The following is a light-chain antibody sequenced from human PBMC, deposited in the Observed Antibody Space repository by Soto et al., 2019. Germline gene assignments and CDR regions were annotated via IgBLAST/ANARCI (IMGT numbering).Light chain of an antibody. J-gene: IGKJ1*01. CDR2: DAS. CDR3: QQYNSYSPWT. V-gene: IGKV1-5*01. CDR1: ESVSGW. Sequence: DIQMTQSPSTLSASVGDRVTITCRASESVSGWLAWYQQKPGKAPKLLIYDASTLESGVPLRFSGSGSGTKFTLTISSLQPDDFATYYCQQYNSYSPWTFGQGTKVDI.